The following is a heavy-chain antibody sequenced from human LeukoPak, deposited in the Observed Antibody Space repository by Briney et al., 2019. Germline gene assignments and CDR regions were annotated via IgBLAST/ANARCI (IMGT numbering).Heavy chain of an antibody. CDR2: IKGDGSAA. CDR3: ARAVYYSNYLGY. Sequence: GGSLRLSCAASGFTFRSYWMHWVRQAPGKGLVWVSRIKGDGSAASYADSVKGRFTISRDNAKNTLYLQMNSLRAEDTAMYYCARAVYYSNYLGYWGQGTLVTVSS. CDR1: GFTFRSYW. J-gene: IGHJ4*01. V-gene: IGHV3-74*01. D-gene: IGHD3-10*01.